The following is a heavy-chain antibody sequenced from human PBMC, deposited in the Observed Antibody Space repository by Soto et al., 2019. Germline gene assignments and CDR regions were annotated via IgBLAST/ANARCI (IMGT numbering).Heavy chain of an antibody. CDR3: AREGGTTGTPGDNWFDP. J-gene: IGHJ5*02. D-gene: IGHD1-1*01. CDR1: GGSISSSNW. Sequence: QVQLQESGPGLVKPSGTLSLTCAVSGGSISSSNWWSWVRQPPGKGLEWIGEIYHSGSTNYNPSLTSRVTISVDKSKNQCSLKLSSVTAADTAVYYCAREGGTTGTPGDNWFDPWGQGTLVTVSS. CDR2: IYHSGST. V-gene: IGHV4-4*02.